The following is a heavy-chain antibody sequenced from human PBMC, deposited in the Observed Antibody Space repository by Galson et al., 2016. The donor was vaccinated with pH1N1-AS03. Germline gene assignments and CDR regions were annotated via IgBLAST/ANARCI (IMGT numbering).Heavy chain of an antibody. Sequence: SLRLSCAASGFTFSSYWMSWVRQAPGKGLEWVANIKVDGSEKYYVDSVKGRFIISRDNTNNSLYLQVNSLRAEDTAVYYCARKRPTYFDYWGQGTLVTVSS. CDR2: IKVDGSEK. J-gene: IGHJ4*02. CDR1: GFTFSSYW. CDR3: ARKRPTYFDY. D-gene: IGHD2-21*01. V-gene: IGHV3-7*03.